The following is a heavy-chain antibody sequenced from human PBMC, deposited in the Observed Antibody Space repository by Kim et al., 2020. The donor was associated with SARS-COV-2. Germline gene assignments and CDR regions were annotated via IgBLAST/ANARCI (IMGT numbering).Heavy chain of an antibody. J-gene: IGHJ4*02. CDR1: GFTFSSYG. Sequence: GGSLRLSCAASGFTFSSYGMHWVRQAPGKGLEWVAVIWYDGSNKYYADSVKGRFTISRDNSKNTLYLQMNSLRAEDTAVYYCARDFGAAAGDYWGQGTLVTVSS. D-gene: IGHD6-13*01. V-gene: IGHV3-33*01. CDR3: ARDFGAAAGDY. CDR2: IWYDGSNK.